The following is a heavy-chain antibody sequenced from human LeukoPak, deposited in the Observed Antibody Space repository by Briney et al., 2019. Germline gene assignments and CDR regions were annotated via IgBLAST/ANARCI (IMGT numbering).Heavy chain of an antibody. V-gene: IGHV3-15*01. J-gene: IGHJ4*02. CDR2: IKSKTDGGTT. Sequence: GGSLRLSCAASGFTFSNAWMSWVRQAPGKGLEWVGRIKSKTDGGTTDYAAPVKGRFTISRDDSKNTLYLQMNSLKTEDTAVYYCTPHTAMVGGSDYWGQGTLVTVSS. CDR1: GFTFSNAW. CDR3: TPHTAMVGGSDY. D-gene: IGHD5-18*01.